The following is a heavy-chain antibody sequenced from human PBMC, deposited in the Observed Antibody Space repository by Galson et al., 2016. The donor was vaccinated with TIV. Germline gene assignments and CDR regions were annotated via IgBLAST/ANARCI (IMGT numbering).Heavy chain of an antibody. CDR1: SDSISSSNHY. Sequence: SETLSLTCSVSSDSISSSNHYWGWIRQPPGKGLEWIESISFTGTTFYNPSLKSRVSISVDTSKNQFSLNLTSATAADTAIYYCAWSGWEPSYFQHWGQGTLGIVSS. D-gene: IGHD1-26*01. CDR2: ISFTGTT. J-gene: IGHJ1*01. V-gene: IGHV4-39*07. CDR3: AWSGWEPSYFQH.